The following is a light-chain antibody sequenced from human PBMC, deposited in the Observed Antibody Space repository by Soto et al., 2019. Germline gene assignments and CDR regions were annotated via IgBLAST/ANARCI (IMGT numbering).Light chain of an antibody. V-gene: IGKV1-5*01. CDR2: DAS. J-gene: IGKJ5*01. Sequence: DIQVTQSPPTLSASVGDRVTITCRASQTISTWMAWYQQKPGKAPKLLVYDASTLQSGVASRFSGSGSGTEFTLIISSLQPDDFASYYCQKLHNFPLTFGQGTRLEIK. CDR1: QTISTW. CDR3: QKLHNFPLT.